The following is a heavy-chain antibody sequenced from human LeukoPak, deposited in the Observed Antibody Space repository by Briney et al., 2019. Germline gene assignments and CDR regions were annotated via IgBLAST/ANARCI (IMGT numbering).Heavy chain of an antibody. V-gene: IGHV3-33*01. J-gene: IGHJ4*02. D-gene: IGHD5-18*01. CDR1: GFTFSSYG. Sequence: AGGSLRLSCAASGFTFSSYGMHWVRQAPGKGLEWVAVIWYDGSNKYYADSVKGRFTISRDNSKNTLYLQMNSLRAEDTAVYYCARDFRGSRGYSYGLLSYWGQGTLVTVSS. CDR2: IWYDGSNK. CDR3: ARDFRGSRGYSYGLLSY.